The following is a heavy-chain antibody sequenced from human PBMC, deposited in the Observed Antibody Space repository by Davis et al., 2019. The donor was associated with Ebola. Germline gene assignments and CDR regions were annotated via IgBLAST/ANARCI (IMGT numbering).Heavy chain of an antibody. CDR2: TNPNTGAT. D-gene: IGHD4-11*01. V-gene: IGHV1-2*06. CDR3: ARGHNYAHEY. J-gene: IGHJ4*02. Sequence: ASVQVSCKASGYTFTDYNIHWMRQAPGQGLEWMGRTNPNTGATDYAQRFQGRVTVTRDTSISTVYMELSSLRYDDTADYYCARGHNYAHEYWGQGTLVTVSS. CDR1: GYTFTDYN.